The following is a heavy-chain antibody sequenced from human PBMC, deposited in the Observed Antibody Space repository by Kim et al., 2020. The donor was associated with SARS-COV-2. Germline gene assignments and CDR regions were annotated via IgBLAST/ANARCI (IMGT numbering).Heavy chain of an antibody. Sequence: KDRFTISRDNSKNTLYLQMNSLRAEDTAVYYCAKDLECSGGSCYPYYFDYWGQGTLVTVSS. CDR3: AKDLECSGGSCYPYYFDY. D-gene: IGHD2-15*01. V-gene: IGHV3-23*01. J-gene: IGHJ4*02.